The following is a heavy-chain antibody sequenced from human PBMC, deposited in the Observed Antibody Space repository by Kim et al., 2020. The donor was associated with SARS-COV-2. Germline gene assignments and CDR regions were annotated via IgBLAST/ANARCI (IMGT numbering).Heavy chain of an antibody. CDR3: ARDLKLGLGAFDI. Sequence: YAQTLQGRVTMTTETSPSTAYMELRSLRSDDTAVYYCARDLKLGLGAFDIWGQGTMVTVSS. J-gene: IGHJ3*02. V-gene: IGHV1-18*01. D-gene: IGHD7-27*01.